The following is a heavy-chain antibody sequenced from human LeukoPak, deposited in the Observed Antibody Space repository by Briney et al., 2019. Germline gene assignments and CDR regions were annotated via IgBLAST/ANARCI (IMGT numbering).Heavy chain of an antibody. Sequence: GGSLRLSCAASGFTFSSYAMSWVRQAPGTGLEWVSGISGSGESTYYADSVKGRFTISRDNSKNTLYLQMNGLRAEDTAVYYCARTRSCSSTSCYIDYWGQGTLVTVSS. CDR3: ARTRSCSSTSCYIDY. CDR2: ISGSGEST. CDR1: GFTFSSYA. D-gene: IGHD2-2*02. V-gene: IGHV3-23*01. J-gene: IGHJ4*02.